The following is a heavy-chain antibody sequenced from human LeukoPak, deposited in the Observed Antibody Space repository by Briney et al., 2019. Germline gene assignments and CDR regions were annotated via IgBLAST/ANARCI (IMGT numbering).Heavy chain of an antibody. CDR1: GYTFTSYA. J-gene: IGHJ4*02. CDR2: INASNGNT. CDR3: ARGRFGPLITMVRGVFDY. Sequence: ASVKVSCKASGYTFTSYAMHWVRQAPGQRLEWMGWINASNGNTKYSQKFQGRVTITRDTSASTAYMELSSLRSEDTAVYYCARGRFGPLITMVRGVFDYWGQGTLVTVSS. D-gene: IGHD3-10*01. V-gene: IGHV1-3*01.